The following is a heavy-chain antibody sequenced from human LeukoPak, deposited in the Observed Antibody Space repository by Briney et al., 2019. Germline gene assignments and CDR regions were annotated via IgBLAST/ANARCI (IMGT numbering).Heavy chain of an antibody. D-gene: IGHD3-3*01. CDR3: AKDREGYYDFWSGYLGAFDI. V-gene: IGHV3-30*02. J-gene: IGHJ3*02. CDR1: GFTFSSYG. CDR2: IRYDGSNK. Sequence: PGGSLRLSCAASGFTFSSYGIHWVRQAPGKGLEWVAFIRYDGSNKYNADSVKGRFTISRDNSKNTLYLQMNSLRAEDTAVYYCAKDREGYYDFWSGYLGAFDIWGQGTMVTVSS.